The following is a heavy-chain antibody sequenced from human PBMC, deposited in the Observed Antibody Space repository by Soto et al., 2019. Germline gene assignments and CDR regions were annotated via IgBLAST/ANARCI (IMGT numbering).Heavy chain of an antibody. J-gene: IGHJ4*02. CDR2: IIPLFGTA. V-gene: IGHV1-69*01. CDR1: GGTFSSYA. CDR3: SRGSNYVGQNY. Sequence: QVQLVQSGAEVKKPGSSVKVSCKASGGTFSSYAISWVRQAPGQGLEWMGGIIPLFGTANYAPKFQGRVTITADESTSTAYMELSSLRSEDTAVYYCSRGSNYVGQNYWGQGTLVTVSS. D-gene: IGHD4-4*01.